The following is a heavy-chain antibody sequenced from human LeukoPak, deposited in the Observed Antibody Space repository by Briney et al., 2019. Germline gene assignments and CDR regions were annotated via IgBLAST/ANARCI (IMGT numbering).Heavy chain of an antibody. V-gene: IGHV1-69*06. Sequence: SVKVSCKASGGTFSSYAISWVRQAPGQGLEWMGGIIPIFGTANYAQKFQGRVTITADKSTSTAYMELSSLRSEDTAVYYCARDGSGGSCYGCNWFDPWGQGTLVTVSS. CDR1: GGTFSSYA. J-gene: IGHJ5*02. CDR3: ARDGSGGSCYGCNWFDP. D-gene: IGHD2-15*01. CDR2: IIPIFGTA.